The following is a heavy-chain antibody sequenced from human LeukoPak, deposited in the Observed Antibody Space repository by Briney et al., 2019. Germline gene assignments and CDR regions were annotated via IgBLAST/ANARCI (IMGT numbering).Heavy chain of an antibody. CDR3: ARHFGSGSYFYYYYYMDV. CDR1: GGSISSSSYY. V-gene: IGHV4-39*01. J-gene: IGHJ6*03. D-gene: IGHD3-10*01. Sequence: SETLSLTCTVSGGSISSSSYYWGWIRQPPGKGLEWIGSIYYSGSTYYNPSLKSRVTISVDTSKNQFSLKLSSVTAADTAVYYCARHFGSGSYFYYYYYMDVWGKGTTVTISS. CDR2: IYYSGST.